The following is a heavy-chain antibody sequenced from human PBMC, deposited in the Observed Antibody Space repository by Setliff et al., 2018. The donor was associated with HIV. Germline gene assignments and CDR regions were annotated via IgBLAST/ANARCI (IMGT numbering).Heavy chain of an antibody. CDR1: GGSLSGYY. CDR2: INHSRTT. D-gene: IGHD1-1*01. V-gene: IGHV4-34*01. J-gene: IGHJ4*02. CDR3: ARGLGEMGTKIGNYFDY. Sequence: TSETLSLTCAVYGGSLSGYYWSWLRQPPGKGLEWLGEINHSRTTNYNASLNRRVTISVDTSKNQFSLKLGSVTAADTAMYYCARGLGEMGTKIGNYFDYWGQGTLVTVSS.